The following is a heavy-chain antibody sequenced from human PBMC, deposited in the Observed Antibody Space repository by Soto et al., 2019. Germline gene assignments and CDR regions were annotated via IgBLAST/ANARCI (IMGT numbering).Heavy chain of an antibody. J-gene: IGHJ6*02. Sequence: GGSLRLSCAASGFTFSSYDMHWVRQATGKGLEWVSAIGTAGDTYYPGSVKGRFTISRENAKNSLYLQMNSLRAEDTAVYYCAREVYYYGMDVWGQGTTVTVSS. CDR3: AREVYYYGMDV. V-gene: IGHV3-13*01. CDR1: GFTFSSYD. CDR2: IGTAGDT.